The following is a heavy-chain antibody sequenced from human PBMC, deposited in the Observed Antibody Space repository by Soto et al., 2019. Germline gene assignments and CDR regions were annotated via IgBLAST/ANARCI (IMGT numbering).Heavy chain of an antibody. J-gene: IGHJ3*02. Sequence: ASVKVSCKASGYTFTSYGISGVRQAPGQGLEWMGWISAYNGNTNYAQKLQGRVTRTTDTSTSTAYMELRSLRADDTAVYYCERGNYYDSSGYYPADAFDIWGQGTMVTVSS. CDR3: ERGNYYDSSGYYPADAFDI. CDR1: GYTFTSYG. CDR2: ISAYNGNT. D-gene: IGHD3-22*01. V-gene: IGHV1-18*04.